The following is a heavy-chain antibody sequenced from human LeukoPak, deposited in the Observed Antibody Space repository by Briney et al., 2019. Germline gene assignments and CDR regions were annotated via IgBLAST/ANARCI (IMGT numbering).Heavy chain of an antibody. CDR1: GGSISSYY. D-gene: IGHD2-15*01. CDR3: ARGLAGYCSGGGCYLGYFDY. V-gene: IGHV4-59*12. J-gene: IGHJ4*02. Sequence: SETLSLTCTVSGGSISSYYWSWIRQPPGKGLEWIGYLYYTGSTNYNPSLKSRVTISVDTSKNQFSLKLTSVTAADTAVYYCARGLAGYCSGGGCYLGYFDYWGQGTLVTVSS. CDR2: LYYTGST.